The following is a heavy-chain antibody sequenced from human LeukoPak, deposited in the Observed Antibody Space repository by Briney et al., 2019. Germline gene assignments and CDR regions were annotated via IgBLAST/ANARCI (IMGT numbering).Heavy chain of an antibody. CDR1: GGSFSGYY. V-gene: IGHV4-34*01. J-gene: IGHJ4*02. Sequence: SETLSLTCAVYGGSFSGYYWSWIRQPPGRELEWIGEINHSGSTNYNPSLKSRVTISVDTSKNQFSLKLSSVTAADTAVYYCARGGAVVAVAGRDFDYWGQGTLVTVSS. CDR2: INHSGST. D-gene: IGHD6-19*01. CDR3: ARGGAVVAVAGRDFDY.